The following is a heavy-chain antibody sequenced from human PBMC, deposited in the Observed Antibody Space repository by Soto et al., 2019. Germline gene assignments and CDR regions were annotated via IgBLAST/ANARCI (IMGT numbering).Heavy chain of an antibody. CDR1: GGTFSSYA. CDR3: ARDNSYDSSGYYAYFDL. CDR2: IIPIFGTA. D-gene: IGHD3-22*01. J-gene: IGHJ2*01. V-gene: IGHV1-69*12. Sequence: QVQLVQSGAEVKKPGSSVKVSCKASGGTFSSYAISWVRQAPGQGLEWMGGIIPIFGTANYAQKFQGRVTITADESTSTAYMELSSLRSEDTAVYYCARDNSYDSSGYYAYFDLWGRGTLVTVSS.